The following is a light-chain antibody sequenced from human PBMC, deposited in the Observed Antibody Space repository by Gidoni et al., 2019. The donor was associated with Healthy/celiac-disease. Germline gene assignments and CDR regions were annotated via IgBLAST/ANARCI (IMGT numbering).Light chain of an antibody. CDR2: GAS. J-gene: IGKJ2*01. CDR3: QQYNNWPPT. CDR1: QSVSSN. V-gene: IGKV3-15*01. Sequence: EIVMTQSPATLSVSPGERATLSCRASQSVSSNLAWYQQKPGQAPRLLIYGASTRATGIPARFSGSGSGTEFTLTISSLQFEDFAVYYCQQYNNWPPTFGQXTKLEIK.